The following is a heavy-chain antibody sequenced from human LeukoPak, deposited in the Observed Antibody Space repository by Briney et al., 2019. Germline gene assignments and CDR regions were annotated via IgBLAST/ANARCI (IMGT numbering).Heavy chain of an antibody. J-gene: IGHJ2*01. CDR1: GGSISSCGYF. CDR2: IYYSGST. CDR3: ARDLSRADWYFDL. Sequence: PSETLTLTCTVSGGSISSCGYFWSWIRQHPGKGLASFGYIYYSGSTYYNPSLKSRVTISVDTSKNQLSLKLSSVTAADTAVYYCARDLSRADWYFDLWGRGTLVTVSS. D-gene: IGHD3-10*01. V-gene: IGHV4-31*03.